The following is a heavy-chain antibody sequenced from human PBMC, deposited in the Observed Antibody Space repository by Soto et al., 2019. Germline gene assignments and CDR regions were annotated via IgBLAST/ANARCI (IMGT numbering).Heavy chain of an antibody. V-gene: IGHV3-33*01. CDR2: IWYDGSNK. CDR3: ARDSSSSFGFLDY. J-gene: IGHJ4*02. CDR1: GFTFSSFG. D-gene: IGHD6-6*01. Sequence: PGGSLRLSCAASGFTFSSFGMDWVRQAPGKGLEWVAVIWYDGSNKYYADSVKGRFTISRDNSKDTLFLQMNSLRAEDTAVYYCARDSSSSFGFLDYWGQGTLVTVSS.